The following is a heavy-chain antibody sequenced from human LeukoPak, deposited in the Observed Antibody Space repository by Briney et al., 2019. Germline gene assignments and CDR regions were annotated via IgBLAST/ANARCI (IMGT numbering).Heavy chain of an antibody. CDR3: ARGGPYHGFDY. CDR1: GYTFSAYY. V-gene: IGHV1-2*02. CDR2: VITNSGAT. Sequence: ASVKVSCKASGYTFSAYYMHWVRQAPGQGLEWMGWVITNSGATKYARKFQGRVTMTRDTSISTAYMELSSLTSDDTAVYHCARGGPYHGFDYWGQGTLVTVSS. D-gene: IGHD1-14*01. J-gene: IGHJ4*02.